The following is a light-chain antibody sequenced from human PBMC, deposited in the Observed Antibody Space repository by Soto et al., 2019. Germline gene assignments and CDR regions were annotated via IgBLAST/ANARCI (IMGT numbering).Light chain of an antibody. CDR3: CSYAGTPYV. J-gene: IGLJ1*01. Sequence: QSALTQPRSVSGSPGQSVTISCTGTSSDVGGYNYVSWYQQHPGKAPKLMIYDVSKRPSVVPDRFSGSKSGNTASLTISGLQAEDEADYYCCSYAGTPYVFGTGTKLTVL. CDR2: DVS. V-gene: IGLV2-11*01. CDR1: SSDVGGYNY.